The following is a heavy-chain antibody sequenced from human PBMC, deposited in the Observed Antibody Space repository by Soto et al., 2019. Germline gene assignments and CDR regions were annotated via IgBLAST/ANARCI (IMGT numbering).Heavy chain of an antibody. D-gene: IGHD3-22*01. CDR1: GFTFGNYA. CDR2: ISSYGGST. CDR3: ARDPDSSGYYYFDY. J-gene: IGHJ4*02. Sequence: GGSLRLSCAASGFTFGNYAMHWVRQAPGKGLEYVSAISSYGGSTYYANSVKGRFTISRDNSKNTLYLQMGSLRAEDMAVYYCARDPDSSGYYYFDYWGQGTLVTVSS. V-gene: IGHV3-64*01.